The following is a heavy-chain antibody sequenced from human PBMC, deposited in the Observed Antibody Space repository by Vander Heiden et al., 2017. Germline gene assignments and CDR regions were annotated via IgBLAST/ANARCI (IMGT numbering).Heavy chain of an antibody. D-gene: IGHD3-3*01. CDR1: GFTFYNAW. Sequence: EVQLVESGGGLVKPGGSLRLSCAASGFTFYNAWMSWVRQAPGKGLEWIGRIKRKADGETVDYAAPVSGRFTTSRDDSENTVYLHMDSLESGDTAVYYCTTMTTMNSDYWGQGTLVTVSS. CDR2: IKRKADGETV. J-gene: IGHJ4*02. CDR3: TTMTTMNSDY. V-gene: IGHV3-15*01.